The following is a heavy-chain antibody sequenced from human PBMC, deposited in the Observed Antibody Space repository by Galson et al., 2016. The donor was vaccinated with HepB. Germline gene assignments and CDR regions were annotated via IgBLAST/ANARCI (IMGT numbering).Heavy chain of an antibody. J-gene: IGHJ6*02. D-gene: IGHD3-16*01. CDR1: GFSVIKNY. CDR2: FYSGGST. V-gene: IGHV3-53*01. CDR3: ARDGGYGLDV. Sequence: SLRLSCAVSGFSVIKNYMNWVRQAPGRGLEWVSVFYSGGSTDSADSVKARFTISRDTSKNTLYLQINSLTAEDTAVYYCARDGGYGLDVWGQGTTVTVSS.